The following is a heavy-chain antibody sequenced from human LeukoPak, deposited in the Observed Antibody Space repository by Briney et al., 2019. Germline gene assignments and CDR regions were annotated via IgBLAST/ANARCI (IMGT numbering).Heavy chain of an antibody. V-gene: IGHV4-4*07. J-gene: IGHJ5*02. CDR1: GGSFNTYY. CDR3: ARDLGGSYSSETWFDP. CDR2: IYTRGST. D-gene: IGHD1-26*01. Sequence: SETLSLTCNVSGGSFNTYYWTWIRQPAGRGLEWIGHIYTRGSTTYNPSLKSRVAISVDTSKDRFSLRLSSVTAADTAVYYCARDLGGSYSSETWFDPWGQGTLVTVSS.